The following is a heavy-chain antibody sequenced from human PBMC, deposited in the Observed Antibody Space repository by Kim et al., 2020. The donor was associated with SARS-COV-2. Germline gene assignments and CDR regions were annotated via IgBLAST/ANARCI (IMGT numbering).Heavy chain of an antibody. CDR2: INHSGTA. CDR3: ARGLWAPSANY. J-gene: IGHJ4*02. D-gene: IGHD2-21*01. CDR1: GESFSGNY. V-gene: IGHV4-34*01. Sequence: SETLSLTCAVYGESFSGNYWTWIRQPPGKGLEWIGDINHSGTAKYNPSLKSRVTMSVDKSKNQFSLKLRSVTAADTAVYYCARGLWAPSANYWGQGNLVTVSS.